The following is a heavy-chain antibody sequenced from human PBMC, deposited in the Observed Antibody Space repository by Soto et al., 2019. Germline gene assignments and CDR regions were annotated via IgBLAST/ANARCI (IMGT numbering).Heavy chain of an antibody. Sequence: ASETLSLTCAVSGYSICSSNWWGWIRQPPGKGLEWIGYIYYSGTTYYNPSLKSRVTMSVDTTKNRFSLKLTSVTALDTAVYYWARREIKGPIDYWGKGTLVTVPS. D-gene: IGHD1-26*01. CDR1: GYSICSSNW. J-gene: IGHJ4*02. CDR2: IYYSGTT. V-gene: IGHV4-28*01. CDR3: ARREIKGPIDY.